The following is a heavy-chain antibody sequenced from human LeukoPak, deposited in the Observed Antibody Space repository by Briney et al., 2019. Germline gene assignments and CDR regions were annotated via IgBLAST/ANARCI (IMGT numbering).Heavy chain of an antibody. CDR3: ASITYYYDSSGAFDI. D-gene: IGHD3-22*01. CDR1: GFTFSSYE. J-gene: IGHJ3*02. Sequence: GGSLRLSCAASGFTFSSYEMNWVRQAPGKGLEWVSYISSSGSPMYYADSVKGRFTISRDNAKNSLYLQMNSLRAEDTAVYYCASITYYYDSSGAFDIWGQGTMVTVSS. V-gene: IGHV3-48*03. CDR2: ISSSGSPM.